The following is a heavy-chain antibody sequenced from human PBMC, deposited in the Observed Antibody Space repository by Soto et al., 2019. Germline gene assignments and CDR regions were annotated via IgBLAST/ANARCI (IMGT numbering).Heavy chain of an antibody. J-gene: IGHJ4*02. CDR3: AKEIYDYIDY. V-gene: IGHV3-30*18. Sequence: GGSLRLSCAASGFTFSSYGMHWVRQAPGKGLEWVAVISYDGSNKYYADSVKGRFTISRDNSKNTLYLQMNSLRAEDTAVYYCAKEIYDYIDYWGQGTLVTVSS. D-gene: IGHD3-3*01. CDR1: GFTFSSYG. CDR2: ISYDGSNK.